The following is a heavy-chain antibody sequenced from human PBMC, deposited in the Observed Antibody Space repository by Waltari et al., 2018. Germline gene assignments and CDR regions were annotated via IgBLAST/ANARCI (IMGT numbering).Heavy chain of an antibody. D-gene: IGHD3-22*01. J-gene: IGHJ4*02. Sequence: QLVESGGGLVKPGGSLRLSCAASGFAFGSYHMNWVRQAPGKGLEWVSSISSSSTYIYYADSVKGRFTVSRDNAKNALFLQMSSLRVEDTAVYYCASVDSSAFSRSFDYWGLGTLVTVSS. CDR1: GFAFGSYH. V-gene: IGHV3-21*02. CDR3: ASVDSSAFSRSFDY. CDR2: ISSSSTYI.